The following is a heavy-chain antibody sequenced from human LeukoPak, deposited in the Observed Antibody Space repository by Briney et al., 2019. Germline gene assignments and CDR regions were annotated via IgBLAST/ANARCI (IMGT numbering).Heavy chain of an antibody. Sequence: PSETLSLTCTVSGSSISSSSYYWGWIRQPPGKGLEWIGSVYYSGSTYYNPSLKSRVTISVDTSKNQFSLKLSSVTAADTAVYYCARKRKLQYLDYWGQGTLVTVSS. CDR2: VYYSGST. J-gene: IGHJ4*02. CDR3: ARKRKLQYLDY. V-gene: IGHV4-39*01. CDR1: GSSISSSSYY. D-gene: IGHD3-10*01.